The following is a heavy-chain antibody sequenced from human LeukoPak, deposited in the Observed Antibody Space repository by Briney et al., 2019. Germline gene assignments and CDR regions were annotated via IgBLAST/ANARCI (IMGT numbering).Heavy chain of an antibody. J-gene: IGHJ3*02. CDR1: GFTVSSNY. CDR3: AKPCEPVVVPAAFGAFDI. V-gene: IGHV3-23*01. CDR2: ISGSGGST. Sequence: PGGSLRLSCAASGFTVSSNYMSWVRQAPGKGLEWVSAISGSGGSTYYADSVKGRFTISRDNSKNTLYLQMNSLRAEDTAVYYCAKPCEPVVVPAAFGAFDIWGQGTMVTVSS. D-gene: IGHD2-2*01.